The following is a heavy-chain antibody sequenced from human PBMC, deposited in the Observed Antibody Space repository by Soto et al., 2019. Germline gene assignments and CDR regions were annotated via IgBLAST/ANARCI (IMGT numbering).Heavy chain of an antibody. Sequence: EEQLVESGGSLVQPGGSLRLSCGASGFAFSTYFMHWVRQAPGKGLVWVSSIATDGSITNYADSVRGRFTISRDNPKKTLYLQMSGLSADGTAVYYCASPRRLKDALDLWCPGTLVTVSS. J-gene: IGHJ3*01. CDR1: GFAFSTYF. V-gene: IGHV3-74*01. CDR2: IATDGSIT. CDR3: ASPRRLKDALDL.